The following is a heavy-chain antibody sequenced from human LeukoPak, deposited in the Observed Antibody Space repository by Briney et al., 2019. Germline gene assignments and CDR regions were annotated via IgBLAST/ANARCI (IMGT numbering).Heavy chain of an antibody. CDR2: INTDGSTK. Sequence: PGGSLRLSCAASGFTFSNYWMHWVRQAPGKGLVWVSRINTDGSTKTYADSVKGRFTISRHNAKNTLYLQMNSLRAEDTAVYYCARAADYYASGIFYWGQGTLVTVSS. D-gene: IGHD3-10*01. J-gene: IGHJ4*02. CDR1: GFTFSNYW. CDR3: ARAADYYASGIFY. V-gene: IGHV3-74*01.